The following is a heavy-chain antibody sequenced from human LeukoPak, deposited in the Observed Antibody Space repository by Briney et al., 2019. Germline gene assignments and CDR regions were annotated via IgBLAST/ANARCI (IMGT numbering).Heavy chain of an antibody. CDR1: GYTFTSYA. CDR2: INAGNGNT. V-gene: IGHV1-3*01. Sequence: ASVKVSCKASGYTFTSYAMHWVRQAPGQRLEWMGWINAGNGNTKYLQKFQGRVTITRDTSASTAYMELSSLRSEDTAVYYCARDGRKDYDILTGTSQDDYWGQGTLVTVSS. CDR3: ARDGRKDYDILTGTSQDDY. J-gene: IGHJ4*02. D-gene: IGHD3-9*01.